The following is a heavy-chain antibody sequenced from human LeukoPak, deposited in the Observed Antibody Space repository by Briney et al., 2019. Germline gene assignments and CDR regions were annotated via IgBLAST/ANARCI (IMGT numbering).Heavy chain of an antibody. J-gene: IGHJ3*02. D-gene: IGHD2-21*01. CDR3: AARFGGEEVAFDI. Sequence: SETLSLTCTVSGGSNSGGGYYWSWIRQHPGKGLEWIGYIYYSGSTYYNPSLKSRVTISVDTSKNQFSLKLSSVTAADTAVYYCAARFGGEEVAFDIWGQGTMVTVSS. V-gene: IGHV4-31*03. CDR1: GGSNSGGGYY. CDR2: IYYSGST.